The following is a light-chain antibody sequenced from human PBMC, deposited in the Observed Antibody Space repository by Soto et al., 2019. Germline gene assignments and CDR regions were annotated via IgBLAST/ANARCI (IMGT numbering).Light chain of an antibody. Sequence: DIVLTQSPDSLAVSLGERATINCKSSQSVLYSSNNKNYLAWYQQKPGQPPKLLIYWASTRESGVPDRFSGSGSGTDFTLTISSLQAEDVAVYYCQQYYSPLTFGGGTRWIS. CDR2: WAS. CDR1: QSVLYSSNNKNY. J-gene: IGKJ4*01. V-gene: IGKV4-1*01. CDR3: QQYYSPLT.